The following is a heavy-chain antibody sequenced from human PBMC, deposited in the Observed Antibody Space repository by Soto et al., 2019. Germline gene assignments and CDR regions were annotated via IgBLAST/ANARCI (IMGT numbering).Heavy chain of an antibody. CDR3: ARTWGGRFWNGFSSGGMDV. CDR1: GGSVSSTAHY. V-gene: IGHV4-61*08. CDR2: FYYSGGT. J-gene: IGHJ6*02. D-gene: IGHD1-1*01. Sequence: QVQLQESGPGLMKPSGTLSLICTVSGGSVSSTAHYWTWIRQPPGKGLEWIGSFYYSGGTDYNPSLKGRVTLSIDTSKNQFSLRLSSVTAADTAVYYCARTWGGRFWNGFSSGGMDVWGQGTTVTVSS.